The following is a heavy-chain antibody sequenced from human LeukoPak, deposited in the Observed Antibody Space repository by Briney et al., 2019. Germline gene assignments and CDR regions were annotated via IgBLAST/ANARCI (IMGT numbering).Heavy chain of an antibody. V-gene: IGHV1-2*02. J-gene: IGHJ4*02. CDR2: INPNSGGT. CDR3: ARRDYDILTGYTFDY. Sequence: VASVKVSCKASGYTFTGYYMHWVRQAPGQGLEWMGWINPNSGGTNYAQKLQGRVTMTTDTSTSTAYMELRSLRSDDTAVYYCARRDYDILTGYTFDYWGQGTLVTVSS. D-gene: IGHD3-9*01. CDR1: GYTFTGYY.